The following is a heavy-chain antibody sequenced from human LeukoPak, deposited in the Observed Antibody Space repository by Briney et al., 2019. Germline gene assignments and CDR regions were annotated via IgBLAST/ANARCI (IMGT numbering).Heavy chain of an antibody. CDR2: TYYRPKWYN. CDR3: ARDGSYFDC. V-gene: IGHV6-1*01. CDR1: GDSVSTSSAA. J-gene: IGHJ4*02. Sequence: SQTLSLTCALSGDSVSTSSAAWNWIRQSPSRGLEWLGRTYYRPKWYNDFAISVKSRITINPDTSKNQFSLQLNSVTPEDTAVYYCARDGSYFDCWGQGTLVTVSS.